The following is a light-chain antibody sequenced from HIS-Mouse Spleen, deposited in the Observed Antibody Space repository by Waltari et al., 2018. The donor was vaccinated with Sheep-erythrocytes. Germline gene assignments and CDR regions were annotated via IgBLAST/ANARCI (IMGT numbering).Light chain of an antibody. CDR1: SGINVGTYR. CDR3: MLWHSSAWV. Sequence: QAVLTQPSSLSASPGASASLTCTLRSGINVGTYRISWYQQKPGSPPQYLLRYKSDSGKQMGFSVPSRFSGSKDVSANAGILLISGLQSEDEADYYCMLWHSSAWVFGGGTKLTVL. CDR2: YKSDSGK. J-gene: IGLJ3*02. V-gene: IGLV5-45*03.